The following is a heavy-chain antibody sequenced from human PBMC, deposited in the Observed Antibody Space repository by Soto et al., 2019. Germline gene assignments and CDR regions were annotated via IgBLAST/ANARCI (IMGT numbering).Heavy chain of an antibody. V-gene: IGHV3-33*01. D-gene: IGHD4-17*01. CDR2: IWYDGSNK. CDR3: ARDSVTTYYYYYMDV. J-gene: IGHJ6*03. CDR1: GFTFSSYG. Sequence: VQLVESGGGVVQPGRSLRLSCAASGFTFSSYGMHWVRQAPGKGLEWVAVIWYDGSNKYYADSVKGRFTISRDNSKNTLYLQMNSLRAEDTAVYYCARDSVTTYYYYYMDVWGKGTTVTVSS.